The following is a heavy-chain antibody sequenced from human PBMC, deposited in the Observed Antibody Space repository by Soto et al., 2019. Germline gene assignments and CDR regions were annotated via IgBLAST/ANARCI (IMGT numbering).Heavy chain of an antibody. V-gene: IGHV5-10-1*01. Sequence: GESLKISCKGSGYSFTSYWISWVRQMPGKGLEWMGRIDPSDSYTNYSPSSQGHVTISADKSISTAYLQWSSLKASDTAMYYCASSYSSSSSAWYYGMDVWGQGTTVTVSS. CDR2: IDPSDSYT. CDR3: ASSYSSSSSAWYYGMDV. CDR1: GYSFTSYW. J-gene: IGHJ6*02. D-gene: IGHD6-6*01.